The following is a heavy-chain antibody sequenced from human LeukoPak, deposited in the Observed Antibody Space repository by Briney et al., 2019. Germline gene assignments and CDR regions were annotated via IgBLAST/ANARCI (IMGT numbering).Heavy chain of an antibody. CDR2: IYSGGST. D-gene: IGHD1-1*01. CDR1: GFTFSSYW. CDR3: ARDRRYFDP. J-gene: IGHJ5*02. Sequence: PGGSLRLSCAASGFTFSSYWMSWVRQAPGKGLEWVSVIYSGGSTYYADSVKGRFTISRDNSKNTLYLQMNSLRAEDTAVYYCARDRRYFDPWGQGTLVTVSS. V-gene: IGHV3-53*01.